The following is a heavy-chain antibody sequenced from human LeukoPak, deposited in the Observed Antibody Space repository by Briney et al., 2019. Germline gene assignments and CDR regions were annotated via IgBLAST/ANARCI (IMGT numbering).Heavy chain of an antibody. CDR1: GFTFSSYA. V-gene: IGHV3-30*04. J-gene: IGHJ4*02. CDR3: AKEGAMTRYYFDY. D-gene: IGHD4-11*01. Sequence: PGGSLRLSCAASGFTFSSYAMHWVRQAPGKGLEWVAVISYDGSNKYYADSVKGRFTISRDNSKNTLYLQMNSLRAEDTAVYYCAKEGAMTRYYFDYWGQGTLVTVSS. CDR2: ISYDGSNK.